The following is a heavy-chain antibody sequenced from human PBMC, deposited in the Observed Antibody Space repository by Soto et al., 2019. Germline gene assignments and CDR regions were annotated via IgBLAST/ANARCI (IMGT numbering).Heavy chain of an antibody. CDR3: ARDRRTTGGMDV. J-gene: IGHJ6*02. D-gene: IGHD1-7*01. CDR1: GFTVSSNY. Sequence: EVQLVESGGGLVMPGGSLRLSSAASGFTVSSNYMSWVREAPGKGLEWVSVIYSGGSTYYADSVKGRFTISRDNSKNTLYLQMNSLRAEDTAVYYCARDRRTTGGMDVWGQGTTVTVSS. V-gene: IGHV3-66*01. CDR2: IYSGGST.